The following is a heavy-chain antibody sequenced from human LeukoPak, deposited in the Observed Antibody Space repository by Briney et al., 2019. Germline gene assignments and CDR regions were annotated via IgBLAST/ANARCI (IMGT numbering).Heavy chain of an antibody. CDR2: IYYSGST. CDR3: ARGSRELYYFDY. D-gene: IGHD1-7*01. Sequence: SETLSLTCTVSGGSISRYYWSWVRQPPGKGLEWMGYIYYSGSTNYHPSPKSRVTISVDASKTQFSLKLTSVTAADTAVYYCARGSRELYYFDYWGQGTLVTVSS. V-gene: IGHV4-59*13. J-gene: IGHJ4*02. CDR1: GGSISRYY.